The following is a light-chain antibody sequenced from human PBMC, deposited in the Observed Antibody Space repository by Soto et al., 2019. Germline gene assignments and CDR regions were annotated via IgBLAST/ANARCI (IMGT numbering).Light chain of an antibody. J-gene: IGKJ2*01. Sequence: PGERATLSCGASRSVSSSYLAWYQHKPGQAPRLLIYGASNRATGIPDRFSGSESKTDFTLTISRLEPEDFALYYCQQYSSTPHTFGQGTKLEI. CDR1: RSVSSSY. CDR3: QQYSSTPHT. V-gene: IGKV3-20*01. CDR2: GAS.